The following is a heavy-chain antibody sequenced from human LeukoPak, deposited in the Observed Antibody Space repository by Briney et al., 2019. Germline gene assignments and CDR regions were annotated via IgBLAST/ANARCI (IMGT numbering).Heavy chain of an antibody. Sequence: GASVKVSCKASGGTFSSYAISWVRQAPGQGLEWMGGIIPIFGTANYAQKFQGRITLTADTSTSTSYMELRSLEYDDMAIYYCARDNDKVVDHWGQGTLVTVSS. V-gene: IGHV1-69*06. CDR3: ARDNDKVVDH. J-gene: IGHJ4*01. D-gene: IGHD1-1*01. CDR1: GGTFSSYA. CDR2: IIPIFGTA.